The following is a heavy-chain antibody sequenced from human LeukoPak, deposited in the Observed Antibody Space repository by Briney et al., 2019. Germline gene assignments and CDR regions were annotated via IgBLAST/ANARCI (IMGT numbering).Heavy chain of an antibody. CDR2: ISYDGNQK. J-gene: IGHJ4*02. D-gene: IGHD4-17*01. Sequence: GGSLRLSCAASGFTFSSYAMHWVRQAPGKGLEWVAVISYDGNQKHYADSVKGRFTISRDNSKNTLDLQMNSLRGDDTAVYYCARDRSYGDYSRGPEYVDYWRQGTLVTVSS. CDR3: ARDRSYGDYSRGPEYVDY. CDR1: GFTFSSYA. V-gene: IGHV3-30*07.